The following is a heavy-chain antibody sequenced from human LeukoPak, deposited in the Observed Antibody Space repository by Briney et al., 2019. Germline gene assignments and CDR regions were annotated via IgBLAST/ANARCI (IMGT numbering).Heavy chain of an antibody. CDR3: ARERGGGDYDGDAFDI. CDR2: IKQDGSEK. D-gene: IGHD4-17*01. Sequence: GGSLRFSCAASGFPFSSYWMSWVRQAPGKGLEWVANIKQDGSEKYYVDSVKGRFTISRDNAKKSLYLQMNSLRAEDTAVYYCARERGGGDYDGDAFDIWGQGTMVTVSS. V-gene: IGHV3-7*01. J-gene: IGHJ3*02. CDR1: GFPFSSYW.